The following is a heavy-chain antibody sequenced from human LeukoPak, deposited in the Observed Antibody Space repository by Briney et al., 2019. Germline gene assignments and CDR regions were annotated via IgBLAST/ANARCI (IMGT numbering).Heavy chain of an antibody. CDR2: INHSGST. V-gene: IGHV4-34*01. D-gene: IGHD2-2*01. CDR3: ARGALGRGIGY. Sequence: SETLSLTCTVSGGSISSYYWSWIRQPPGKGLEWIGEINHSGSTNYNPSLKSRVTISVDTSKNQFSLKLSSVTAADTAVYYCARGALGRGIGYGGQETLVTVSS. CDR1: GGSISSYY. J-gene: IGHJ4*02.